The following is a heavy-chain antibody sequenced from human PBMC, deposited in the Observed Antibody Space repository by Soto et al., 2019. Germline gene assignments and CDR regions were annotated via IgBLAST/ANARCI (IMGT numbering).Heavy chain of an antibody. J-gene: IGHJ3*02. CDR1: GGSISSYY. Sequence: SETLSLTCTVSGGSISSYYWSWIRQPPGKGLEWIGYIYYSGSTNYNPSLKSRVTTSVDTSKNQFSLKLSSVTAADTAVYYCARLLDVPHYYDSSGPQDAFDIWGQGTMVTVSS. V-gene: IGHV4-59*08. D-gene: IGHD3-22*01. CDR2: IYYSGST. CDR3: ARLLDVPHYYDSSGPQDAFDI.